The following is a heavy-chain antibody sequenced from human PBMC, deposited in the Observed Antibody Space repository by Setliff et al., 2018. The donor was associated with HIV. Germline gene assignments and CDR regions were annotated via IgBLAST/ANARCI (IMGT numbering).Heavy chain of an antibody. V-gene: IGHV1-2*06. D-gene: IGHD2-8*01. Sequence: ASVKVSCKASGYAFTGYYIHWVRQAPGQGLEWMGRINPNSGGTNYAQKFQGRVTMTRDTSISTAYMELSSLTSDDTAVYYCATKLYCTNGVCLDAFDIWGQGTMVTVSS. CDR1: GYAFTGYY. CDR3: ATKLYCTNGVCLDAFDI. CDR2: INPNSGGT. J-gene: IGHJ3*02.